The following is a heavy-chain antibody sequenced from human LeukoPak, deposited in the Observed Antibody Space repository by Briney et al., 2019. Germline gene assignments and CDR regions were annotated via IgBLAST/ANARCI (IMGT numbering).Heavy chain of an antibody. CDR2: VSSSSSYI. D-gene: IGHD1-26*01. CDR3: ARDLSGSYHTPFGY. V-gene: IGHV3-21*01. CDR1: GFTFSSYS. J-gene: IGHJ4*02. Sequence: KAGGSLRLSCAASGFTFSSYSMNWVRQAPGKGLEWVSSVSSSSSYIYYADSVKGRFTISRDNAKNSLYLQMNSLRAEDTAVYYCARDLSGSYHTPFGYWGQGTLVTVSS.